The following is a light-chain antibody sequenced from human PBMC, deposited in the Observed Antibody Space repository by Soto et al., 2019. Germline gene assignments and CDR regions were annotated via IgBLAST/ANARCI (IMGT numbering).Light chain of an antibody. J-gene: IGKJ5*01. V-gene: IGKV3-20*01. CDR1: QSVSNY. Sequence: EIVLTQSPATLSLSPGERATLSCRASQSVSNYLAWYQQKPGQAPRLLSYGASTRATGIPDRFSGSGSGTDFTLTISRLEPEDSAVYYCQQYGSSSTFGQGTRLEIK. CDR2: GAS. CDR3: QQYGSSST.